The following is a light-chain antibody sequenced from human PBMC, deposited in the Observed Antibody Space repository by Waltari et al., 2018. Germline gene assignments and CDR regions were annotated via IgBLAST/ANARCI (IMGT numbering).Light chain of an antibody. CDR3: NSRDSSGNRPWV. CDR2: GKN. J-gene: IGLJ3*02. Sequence: SSELTQDPAVSVALGQTVRITCQGDSLRSYYASWYQQKPGQAPVLVIYGKNNRPSGIPDRFSGSSSGNTASLTITGAQAEEEADYYCNSRDSSGNRPWVFGGGTKLTVL. CDR1: SLRSYY. V-gene: IGLV3-19*01.